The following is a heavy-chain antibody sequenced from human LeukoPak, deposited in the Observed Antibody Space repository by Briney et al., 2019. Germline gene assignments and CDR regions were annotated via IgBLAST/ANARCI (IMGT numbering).Heavy chain of an antibody. V-gene: IGHV1-8*01. D-gene: IGHD3-9*01. CDR1: GYSFTSYD. J-gene: IGHJ5*02. Sequence: GASVKVSCQASGYSFTSYDINWVRQATGQGPEWLGWMNPNTGDTGYAQQLQGRLNLTRITSTSTAYMELTSLRFEDTAIYYCVRAAQAGRDSLTGIQTGNWFNPWGQGSLVTVSS. CDR2: MNPNTGDT. CDR3: VRAAQAGRDSLTGIQTGNWFNP.